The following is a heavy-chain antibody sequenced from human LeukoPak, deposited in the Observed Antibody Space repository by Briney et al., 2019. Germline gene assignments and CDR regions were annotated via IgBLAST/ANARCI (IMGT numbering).Heavy chain of an antibody. CDR2: INHSGST. V-gene: IGHV4-34*01. D-gene: IGHD3-10*01. Sequence: PSETLSLTCAVYGGSFSGYYWSWIRQPPGKGLEWIGEINHSGSTNYNPSLKSRVTISVDTSKNQFSLKLNSVTAADTAVYYCASRYYYGPDYWAQGTLVTVSS. CDR1: GGSFSGYY. CDR3: ASRYYYGPDY. J-gene: IGHJ4*02.